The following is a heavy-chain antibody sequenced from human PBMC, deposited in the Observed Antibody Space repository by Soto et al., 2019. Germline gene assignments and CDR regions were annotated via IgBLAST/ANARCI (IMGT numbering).Heavy chain of an antibody. CDR3: ARDASNLYYFDE. CDR1: GGSVSSGSYY. J-gene: IGHJ4*02. Sequence: PSETLSLTCTVSGGSVSSGSYYWSWIRQPPGKGLEWIGYIYYSGSTNYNPSLKSRVTISVDTSKNQFSLKLSSVTAADTAVYFCARDASNLYYFDEGGQGTLVTVSS. V-gene: IGHV4-61*01. CDR2: IYYSGST. D-gene: IGHD4-4*01.